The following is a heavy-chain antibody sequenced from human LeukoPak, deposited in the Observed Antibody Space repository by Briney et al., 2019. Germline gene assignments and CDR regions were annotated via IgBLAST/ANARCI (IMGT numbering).Heavy chain of an antibody. Sequence: GESLQISCQASGYNFSTYWIAWVRQMPGKGLESMGIIYPADSDTGYSPSFQGQVTISADKSISTAYLQWSGLKASDTAIYYCGRPSADGLERAHIDCWGQGTLVTVSS. J-gene: IGHJ4*02. CDR1: GYNFSTYW. V-gene: IGHV5-51*01. CDR2: IYPADSDT. CDR3: GRPSADGLERAHIDC.